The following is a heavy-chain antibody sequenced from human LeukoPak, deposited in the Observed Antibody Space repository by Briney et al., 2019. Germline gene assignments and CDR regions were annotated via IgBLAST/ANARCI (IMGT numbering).Heavy chain of an antibody. V-gene: IGHV3-49*04. CDR3: TRAARSSSGWYVGS. D-gene: IGHD6-19*01. J-gene: IGHJ5*02. Sequence: GGSLRLSCTASVFIFGDYDLSWVRQAPGRGLEWVGFIRSKVYGGTTEYAASVKGRFTISRDDSKSIAYLKMNSLKTEDTAVYYCTRAARSSSGWYVGSWGQGTLVTVSS. CDR1: VFIFGDYD. CDR2: IRSKVYGGTT.